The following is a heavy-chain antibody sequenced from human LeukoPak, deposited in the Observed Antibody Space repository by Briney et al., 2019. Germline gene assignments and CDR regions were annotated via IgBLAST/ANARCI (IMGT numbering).Heavy chain of an antibody. CDR3: VRLQPNTGEWAFDI. CDR2: ISNGGST. CDR1: GDSISSYY. D-gene: IGHD1-1*01. Sequence: SGTLSLTCTVSGDSISSYYWSWIRQPPGGGLEWIGYISNGGSTKYNPSLKSRVTISVDTSKNQLSLRLTSVTAADTAVYHCVRLQPNTGEWAFDIWGQGTMVSVSS. J-gene: IGHJ3*02. V-gene: IGHV4-59*01.